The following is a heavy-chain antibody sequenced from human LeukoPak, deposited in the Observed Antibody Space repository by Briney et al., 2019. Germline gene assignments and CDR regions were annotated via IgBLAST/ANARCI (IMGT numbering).Heavy chain of an antibody. V-gene: IGHV3-23*01. D-gene: IGHD2-15*01. Sequence: GGSLRLSCAASEFTSSSYAMSWVRRAPEKGLEWVSTICASGFTTYYADSVKGRFTISRDNSKNTLFLQMHSLRADDTAVYYCARYCSGGGCYSGFDFWGQGTLVTVSS. CDR1: EFTSSSYA. CDR2: ICASGFTT. CDR3: ARYCSGGGCYSGFDF. J-gene: IGHJ4*02.